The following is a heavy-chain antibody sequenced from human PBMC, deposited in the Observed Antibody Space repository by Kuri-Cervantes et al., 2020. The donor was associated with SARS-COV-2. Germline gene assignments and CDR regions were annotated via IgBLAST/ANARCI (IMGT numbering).Heavy chain of an antibody. Sequence: SETLSLTCTVSGGSTSNSNYHWGWIRQPPGKGLEWIGEINHSGSTNYNPSLKSRVTISVDTSKNQFSLKLSSVTAAGTAVYYCALSSTSRNYYYYGMDVWGQGTTVTVSS. CDR3: ALSSTSRNYYYYGMDV. J-gene: IGHJ6*02. V-gene: IGHV4-39*01. CDR2: INHSGST. D-gene: IGHD2-2*01. CDR1: GGSTSNSNYH.